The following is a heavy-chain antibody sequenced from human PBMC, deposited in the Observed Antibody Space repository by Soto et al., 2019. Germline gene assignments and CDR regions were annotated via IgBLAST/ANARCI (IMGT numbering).Heavy chain of an antibody. Sequence: SETLSLTCSVSGGSIRSFSWSWIRQPPGRGLEWIGYIYNSGSTNYNPSLKSRATISVDTSKNQFSLTLTSVTAADTAIYYCARGVSGRYYDSSGYYPDYWGQGTLVT. CDR2: IYNSGST. D-gene: IGHD3-22*01. CDR3: ARGVSGRYYDSSGYYPDY. J-gene: IGHJ4*02. CDR1: GGSIRSFS. V-gene: IGHV4-4*09.